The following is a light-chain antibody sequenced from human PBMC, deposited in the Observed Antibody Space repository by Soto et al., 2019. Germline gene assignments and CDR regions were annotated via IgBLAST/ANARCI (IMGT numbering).Light chain of an antibody. CDR3: HHYGSSPQT. Sequence: EIVLTQSPGTLSFSPVDRATLYCRASQSVSSSNLAWYQQKRGQSPSLLMYGASSPTTGIPDRFSGSGSGPDFTLTISRLEPEDFAVYFCHHYGSSPQTFGQGTKVDIK. V-gene: IGKV3-20*01. J-gene: IGKJ1*01. CDR1: QSVSSSN. CDR2: GAS.